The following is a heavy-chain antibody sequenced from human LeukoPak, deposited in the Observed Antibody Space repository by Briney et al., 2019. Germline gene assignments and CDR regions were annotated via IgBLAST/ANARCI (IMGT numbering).Heavy chain of an antibody. CDR1: GGSISSYY. CDR3: ARTTKITMIVVVIAFDY. J-gene: IGHJ4*02. Sequence: SETLSLTCTVSGGSISSYYWSWIRQPPGKGLEWIGSIYYSGSTYYNPFLKSRVTISVDTSKNQFSLKLSSVTAADTAVYYCARTTKITMIVVVIAFDYWGQGTLVTVSS. CDR2: IYYSGST. V-gene: IGHV4-59*05. D-gene: IGHD3-22*01.